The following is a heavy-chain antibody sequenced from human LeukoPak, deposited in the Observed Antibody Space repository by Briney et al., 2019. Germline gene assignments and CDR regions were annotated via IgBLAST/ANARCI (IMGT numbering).Heavy chain of an antibody. D-gene: IGHD3-22*01. CDR3: ARGAYYYDSSGAFDY. CDR2: ISSSGSTI. CDR1: GFTFSSYE. J-gene: IGHJ4*02. Sequence: GGSLRLSCAASGFTFSSYEMNLVRQAPGKGLEWVSYISSSGSTIYYADSVKGRFTIPRNNAKNSLYLQMNSLRAEDTAVYYCARGAYYYDSSGAFDYWGQGTLVTVSS. V-gene: IGHV3-48*03.